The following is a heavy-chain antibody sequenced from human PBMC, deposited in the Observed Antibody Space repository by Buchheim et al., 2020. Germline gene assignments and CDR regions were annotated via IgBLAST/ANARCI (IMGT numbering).Heavy chain of an antibody. CDR1: GFTFSSYS. CDR2: ISSSSSTI. D-gene: IGHD3-16*01. CDR3: ARVWGPGYYYYGMDV. J-gene: IGHJ6*02. Sequence: EVQLVESGGGLVQPGGSLRLSCAASGFTFSSYSMNWVRQAPGKGREWVSYISSSSSTIYYADSVKGRFTISRDNAKNSLYLQMNSLRAEDTAVYYCARVWGPGYYYYGMDVWGQGTT. V-gene: IGHV3-48*04.